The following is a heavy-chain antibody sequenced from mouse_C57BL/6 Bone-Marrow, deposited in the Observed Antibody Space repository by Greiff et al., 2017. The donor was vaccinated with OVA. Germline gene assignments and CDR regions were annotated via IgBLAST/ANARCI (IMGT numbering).Heavy chain of an antibody. CDR1: GFTFTDYY. CDR2: IRNKANGYTT. J-gene: IGHJ4*01. Sequence: EVHLVESGGGLVQPGGSLSLSCAASGFTFTDYYMSWVSQPPGKALEWLGFIRNKANGYTTEYNASVKGRFTISRDNSQSILYLQMNALRDEDSATEYYARYRGTEAMDYWGQGTSVTVSA. V-gene: IGHV7-3*01. D-gene: IGHD3-3*01. CDR3: ARYRGTEAMDY.